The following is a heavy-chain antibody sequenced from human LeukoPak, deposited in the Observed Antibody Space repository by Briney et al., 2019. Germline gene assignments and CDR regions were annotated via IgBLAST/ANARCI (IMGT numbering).Heavy chain of an antibody. CDR3: ARVRVGAYDFEY. J-gene: IGHJ4*02. D-gene: IGHD3-10*01. V-gene: IGHV3-30-3*01. Sequence: PGRSLRLSCAASGFTFSSYAMHWVRQAPGKGLEWVAVISYDGSNKYYADSVKGRFTISRDNSKNTLYLQMNSLRAEDTAVYYCARVRVGAYDFEYWGQGTLVTVSS. CDR1: GFTFSSYA. CDR2: ISYDGSNK.